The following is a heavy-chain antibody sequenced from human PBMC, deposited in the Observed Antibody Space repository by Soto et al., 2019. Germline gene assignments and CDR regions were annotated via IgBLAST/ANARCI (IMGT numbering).Heavy chain of an antibody. CDR1: GFTFSSYG. V-gene: IGHV3-33*01. CDR2: IWYDGSNK. CDR3: VISGYDFDRGVYYFDY. Sequence: QVQLVESGGGVVQPGRSLRLSCAASGFTFSSYGMHWVRQAPGKGLEWVAVIWYDGSNKYYADSVKGRFTISRDNSKNTLYLQMNSLRAEDTAGYYCVISGYDFDRGVYYFDYWGQGTLVTVSS. D-gene: IGHD5-12*01. J-gene: IGHJ4*02.